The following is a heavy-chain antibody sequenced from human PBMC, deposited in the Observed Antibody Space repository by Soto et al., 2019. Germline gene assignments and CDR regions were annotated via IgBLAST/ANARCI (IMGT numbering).Heavy chain of an antibody. Sequence: SETLSLTCTLSCGSISSGGYYWGWSSQHPGKGLEWIGYIYYSGSTYYNPSLKSRVTISVDTSKNQFSLKLSSVTAADTAVYYCARVGIVGALDIWGQGTMVT. V-gene: IGHV4-31*03. CDR2: IYYSGST. CDR3: ARVGIVGALDI. D-gene: IGHD1-26*01. J-gene: IGHJ3*02. CDR1: CGSISSGGYY.